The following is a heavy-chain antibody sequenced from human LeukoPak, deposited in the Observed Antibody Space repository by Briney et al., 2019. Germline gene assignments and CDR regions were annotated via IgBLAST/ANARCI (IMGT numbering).Heavy chain of an antibody. CDR3: ARDGSEEWPIGY. J-gene: IGHJ4*02. V-gene: IGHV3-7*01. Sequence: GGSLGLSCAASGFTFSSKWMSWVRQAPGKGLEWVANIKYDGSEKNYVDSVKGRFTISRDNAKNSLYLQMNSLRAEDTAVYYCARDGSEEWPIGYWGQGTLVTVSS. D-gene: IGHD3-10*01. CDR2: IKYDGSEK. CDR1: GFTFSSKW.